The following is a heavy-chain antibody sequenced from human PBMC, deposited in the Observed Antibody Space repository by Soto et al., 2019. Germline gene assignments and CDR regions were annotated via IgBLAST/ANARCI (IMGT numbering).Heavy chain of an antibody. D-gene: IGHD2-2*01. CDR1: GGSISSGDYY. CDR3: VRGDPGACSSTSCSDAFDL. Sequence: QVQLHESGPGLVKPSQTLSLTCTVSGGSISSGDYYWNWIRHPPGKALEGIGSIYYSGSTYYSPSLKSRVAISVGTSKNQFSLKLTSVTAADTAVYYCVRGDPGACSSTSCSDAFDLWGRGTMVAVSS. V-gene: IGHV4-30-4*01. CDR2: IYYSGST. J-gene: IGHJ3*01.